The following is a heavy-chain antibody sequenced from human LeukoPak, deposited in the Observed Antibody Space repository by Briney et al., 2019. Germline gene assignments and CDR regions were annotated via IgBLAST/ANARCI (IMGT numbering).Heavy chain of an antibody. CDR3: AKVSGDSSGYYYRAEDAFDI. V-gene: IGHV3-30*02. CDR2: IRYDGSNK. J-gene: IGHJ3*02. Sequence: QAGGSLRLSCAASGFTFSSYGMHWVRQAPGKGLEWVAFIRYDGSNKYYADSVKGRFTISRDNPKNTLYLQMNSLRAEDTAVYYCAKVSGDSSGYYYRAEDAFDIWGQGTMVTVSS. CDR1: GFTFSSYG. D-gene: IGHD3-22*01.